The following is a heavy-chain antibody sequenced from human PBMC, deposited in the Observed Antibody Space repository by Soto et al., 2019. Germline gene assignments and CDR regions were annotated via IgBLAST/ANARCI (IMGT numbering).Heavy chain of an antibody. Sequence: SETLSLTCGASGGSLSGATYSWNWIRQPPGKGLEWIGYIFPSGTTYYNPSLKSRVTISIDVSKNQFSLSLRSLTAADTAVYYGARSREFDYWSQGTLVTVSS. CDR1: GGSLSGATYS. J-gene: IGHJ4*02. CDR3: ARSREFDY. V-gene: IGHV4-30-2*01. CDR2: IFPSGTT.